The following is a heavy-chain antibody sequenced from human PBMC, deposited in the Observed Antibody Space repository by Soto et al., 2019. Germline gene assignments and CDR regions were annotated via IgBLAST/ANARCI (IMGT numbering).Heavy chain of an antibody. CDR3: ARRGSGSYYDY. V-gene: IGHV3-23*01. Sequence: EVQLLESGGGLVQPGGSLRPSCVASGFTFSSYAMRWVRQAPGKGLEWVSAISGSGGSTYYADSVKGRFTISRDNSKNTLYLQMNSLRAEDTAVYYCARRGSGSYYDYWGQGTLVTVSS. D-gene: IGHD1-26*01. J-gene: IGHJ4*02. CDR1: GFTFSSYA. CDR2: ISGSGGST.